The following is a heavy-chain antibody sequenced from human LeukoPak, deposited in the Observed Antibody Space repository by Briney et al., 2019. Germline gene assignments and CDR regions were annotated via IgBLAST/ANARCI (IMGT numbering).Heavy chain of an antibody. CDR3: AKDLVVGATLTYYFAY. Sequence: GGSLRLSCAASGFTFSSYAMSWVRQAPGKGLEWVSAISGSGGTTYYADSVKGRFTISRDNSKNTLYLQMNSLRAEDTAVYYCAKDLVVGATLTYYFAYWGQGTLVTVSS. D-gene: IGHD1-26*01. CDR1: GFTFSSYA. CDR2: ISGSGGTT. J-gene: IGHJ4*02. V-gene: IGHV3-23*01.